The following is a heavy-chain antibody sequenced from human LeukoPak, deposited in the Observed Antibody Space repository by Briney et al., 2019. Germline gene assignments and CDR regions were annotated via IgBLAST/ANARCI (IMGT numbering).Heavy chain of an antibody. V-gene: IGHV3-30-3*01. CDR2: ISYDGSNK. D-gene: IGHD1-26*01. CDR3: GREGYLIVGGTRGGGGFDY. J-gene: IGHJ4*02. CDR1: GFTFSSYA. Sequence: GGSLRLSCAASGFTFSSYAMHWVRQAPGKGLEWVAVISYDGSNKYYADSVKGRFTISRDNSKNTLYLQMNSLRAEDTAVYYWGREGYLIVGGTRGGGGFDYWGQGTLVTVSS.